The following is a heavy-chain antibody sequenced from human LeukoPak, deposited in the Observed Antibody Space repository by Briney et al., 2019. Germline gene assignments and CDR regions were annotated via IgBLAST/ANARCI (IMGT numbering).Heavy chain of an antibody. CDR3: ARHRVSGSSYSALDY. CDR1: GASINSHY. D-gene: IGHD1-26*01. CDR2: ISYSGST. Sequence: SETLSLTCTVSGASINSHYWSWIRQPPGKGLEWIGYISYSGSTNYNPSLKSRVTISVDTSKTHFSLNLSSVTAAETAFYYCARHRVSGSSYSALDYWGQGTLVSVSS. V-gene: IGHV4-59*08. J-gene: IGHJ4*02.